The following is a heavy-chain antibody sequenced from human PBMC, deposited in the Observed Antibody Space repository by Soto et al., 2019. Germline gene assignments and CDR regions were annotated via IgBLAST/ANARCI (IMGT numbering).Heavy chain of an antibody. Sequence: SETLSLTCTVSGGSISSGDYYWSWIRQPPGKGLEWIGYIYYSGSTYYNPSLKSRVTISVDTSKNQFSLKLSSVTAADTAVYYCARGYSYYDSSGYFPNWFDPWGQGTLVTVSS. J-gene: IGHJ5*02. V-gene: IGHV4-30-4*01. CDR3: ARGYSYYDSSGYFPNWFDP. D-gene: IGHD3-22*01. CDR1: GGSISSGDYY. CDR2: IYYSGST.